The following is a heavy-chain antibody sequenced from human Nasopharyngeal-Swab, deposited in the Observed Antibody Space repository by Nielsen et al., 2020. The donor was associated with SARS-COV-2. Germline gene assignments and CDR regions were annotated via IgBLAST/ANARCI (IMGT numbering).Heavy chain of an antibody. J-gene: IGHJ6*03. CDR2: ISSSSSTI. CDR3: ARDVVVETYYYYYMDV. V-gene: IGHV3-48*01. Sequence: GESLKISCAASGFTFSSYSMNWVRQAPGKGLEWVSYISSSSSTIYYADSVKGRFTISRDNAKNSLYLQMNRLRAEDTAVYYCARDVVVETYYYYYMDVWGKGTTVTVSS. CDR1: GFTFSSYS. D-gene: IGHD2-2*01.